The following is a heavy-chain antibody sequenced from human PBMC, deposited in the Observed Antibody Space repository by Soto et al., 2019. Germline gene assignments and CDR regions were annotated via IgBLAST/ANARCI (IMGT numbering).Heavy chain of an antibody. V-gene: IGHV3-30-3*01. J-gene: IGHJ5*02. Sequence: QVQLVESGGDVVQPGRSLRLSCTASGFTFSTYTMHWVRKSPGKGLEWLAFISDDGDNRYYAESVRGRFTISRDNSKNTLYLQMDSLSPEDTAVYYCARDGPIAAAGNNWFDPWGQGTLVTVSS. D-gene: IGHD6-13*01. CDR2: ISDDGDNR. CDR1: GFTFSTYT. CDR3: ARDGPIAAAGNNWFDP.